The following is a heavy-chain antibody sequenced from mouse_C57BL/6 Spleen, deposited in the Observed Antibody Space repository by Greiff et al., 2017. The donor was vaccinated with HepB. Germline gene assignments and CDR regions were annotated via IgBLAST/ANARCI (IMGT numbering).Heavy chain of an antibody. D-gene: IGHD2-1*01. CDR1: GFTFSSYA. Sequence: EVQVVESGEGLVKPGGSLKLSCAASGFTFSSYAMSWVRQTPEKRLEWVAYISSGGDYIYYADTVKGRVTISRDNARNTLYLQMSSLKSEDTAMYYCTRDRGGNSLYAMDYWVKEPQSPSPQ. J-gene: IGHJ4*01. CDR3: TRDRGGNSLYAMDY. V-gene: IGHV5-9-1*02. CDR2: ISSGGDYI.